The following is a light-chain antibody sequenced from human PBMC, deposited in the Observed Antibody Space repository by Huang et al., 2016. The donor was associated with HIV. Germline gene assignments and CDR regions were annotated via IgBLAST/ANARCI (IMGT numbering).Light chain of an antibody. CDR3: QQYDTFS. V-gene: IGKV3-20*01. CDR1: RNLTNSQ. Sequence: EVVLTQSPGILSLSAGERASLSCRASRNLTNSQLAWYQQKVGQPPRLLVFGASTRGSGVPERFTGGVSGRDFTLSISGLEPDDFAIYYCQQYDTFSFGQGTRME. CDR2: GAS. J-gene: IGKJ2*01.